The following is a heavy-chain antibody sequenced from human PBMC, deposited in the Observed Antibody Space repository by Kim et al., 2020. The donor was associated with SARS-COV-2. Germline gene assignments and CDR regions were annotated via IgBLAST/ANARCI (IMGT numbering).Heavy chain of an antibody. CDR1: GSTLTELC. J-gene: IGHJ6*02. CDR3: VRVSGDIIPEPSAMGGPPRITYSYNGMDV. CDR2: FDPEDGET. Sequence: ASVKVSCKVSGSTLTELCMHWVRQAPGKGLEWMGGFDPEDGETIYAQKFQGRVTMTEDTSTDTAYMELRSLRSEDTAVYYCVRVSGDIIPEPSAMGGPPRITYSYNGMDVWGQGTTVTVSS. V-gene: IGHV1-24*01. D-gene: IGHD2-2*01.